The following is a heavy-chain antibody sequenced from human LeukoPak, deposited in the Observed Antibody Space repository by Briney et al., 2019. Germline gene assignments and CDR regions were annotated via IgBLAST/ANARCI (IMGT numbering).Heavy chain of an antibody. J-gene: IGHJ4*02. Sequence: PGGSLRLSCAASGFTFSSYAMSWVPQAPGKGLEWVSAISGSGGSTHYADSVKGRFTISRDNSKNTLYLQMNSLRAEDTAVYYCAKSLWLPSSSPDYWGQGTLVTVSS. D-gene: IGHD3-9*01. CDR2: ISGSGGST. CDR1: GFTFSSYA. V-gene: IGHV3-23*01. CDR3: AKSLWLPSSSPDY.